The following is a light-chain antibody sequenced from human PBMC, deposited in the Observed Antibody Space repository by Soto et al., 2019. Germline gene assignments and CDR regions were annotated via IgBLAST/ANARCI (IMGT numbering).Light chain of an antibody. CDR2: TNN. CDR3: ASWDDSLKNYV. V-gene: IGLV1-44*01. Sequence: QSARAEPRSAFGIPGQRVTISCPGSSSSIGSNTVNWYQHLPGTTPILLIYTNNQRPSGVPDRFSGSKSGTSASLAISGLQSEDEADYYCASWDDSLKNYVFGTGTKVTVL. J-gene: IGLJ1*01. CDR1: SSSIGSNT.